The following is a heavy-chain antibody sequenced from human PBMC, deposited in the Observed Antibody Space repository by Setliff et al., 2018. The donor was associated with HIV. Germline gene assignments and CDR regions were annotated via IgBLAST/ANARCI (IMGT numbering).Heavy chain of an antibody. J-gene: IGHJ3*01. V-gene: IGHV4-39*07. CDR3: AREYFYYDPSGYLERGPFDV. CDR2: IYHTGST. D-gene: IGHD3-22*01. Sequence: PSETLSLTCTVSGGSINSTSYYWGWIRQPPGNGLEGIGSIYHTGSTYYKPSLKSRVTRPVDTPKNQFSLKLSSVTAADTAVYYCAREYFYYDPSGYLERGPFDVWGQGTMVTVSS. CDR1: GGSINSTSYY.